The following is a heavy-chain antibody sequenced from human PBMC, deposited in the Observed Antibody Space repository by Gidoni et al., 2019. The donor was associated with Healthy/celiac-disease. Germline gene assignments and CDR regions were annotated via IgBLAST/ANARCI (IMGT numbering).Heavy chain of an antibody. CDR3: AKDSSSWPDYYYYGMDV. CDR1: GDSVSRHSAA. Sequence: QVQLQQSGQGLVKPSQTLSLPSATPGDSVSRHSAAWNWIRQSPSRGLDRLGRTYYRSKWYNDYAVSEKSRITINPDTSKNQFSLQLNSVTPEDTAVYYCAKDSSSWPDYYYYGMDVWGQGTTVTVSS. CDR2: TYYRSKWYN. J-gene: IGHJ6*02. V-gene: IGHV6-1*01. D-gene: IGHD6-13*01.